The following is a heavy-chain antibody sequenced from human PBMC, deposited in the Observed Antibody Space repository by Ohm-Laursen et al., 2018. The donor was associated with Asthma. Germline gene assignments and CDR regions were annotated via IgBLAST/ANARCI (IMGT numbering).Heavy chain of an antibody. V-gene: IGHV3-30*03. CDR1: GFTFSSYG. J-gene: IGHJ4*02. D-gene: IGHD6-6*01. CDR2: ISYDGSNK. Sequence: RSLRLSCAASGFTFSSYGMHWVRQAPGKGLEWVAVISYDGSNKYYAESVKGRFTISRDNSRSTLYLQMNSLRPEDTAVYYCARDFYTSSPHPKSFGLWGQGTLVYVSS. CDR3: ARDFYTSSPHPKSFGL.